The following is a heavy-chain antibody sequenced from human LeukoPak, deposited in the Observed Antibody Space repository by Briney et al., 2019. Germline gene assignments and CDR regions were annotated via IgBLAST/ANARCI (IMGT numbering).Heavy chain of an antibody. Sequence: GGSLRLSCAASGFTFSSYAMHWVRQAPGKGLEWVAVISYDGSNEYYADSVKGRFTISRDNSKNTLYLQMNSLRAEDTAVYYCARVRSIAARLGPAAYWGQGTLVTVSS. CDR3: ARVRSIAARLGPAAY. V-gene: IGHV3-30*01. CDR1: GFTFSSYA. CDR2: ISYDGSNE. J-gene: IGHJ4*02. D-gene: IGHD6-6*01.